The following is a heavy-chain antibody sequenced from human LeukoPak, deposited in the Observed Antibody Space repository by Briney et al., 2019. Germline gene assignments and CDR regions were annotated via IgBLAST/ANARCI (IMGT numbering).Heavy chain of an antibody. CDR3: AKGRGYCTGGSCYSDY. Sequence: QPGGSLRLSCAAFGFTFSSYAMSWIRQAPGKGLEWVSTISGSGDNTYYADSVKGRFTISRDSSKNTLCLQMNSLRVEDTAVYYCAKGRGYCTGGSCYSDYWGQGTLVTVSS. CDR1: GFTFSSYA. D-gene: IGHD2-15*01. CDR2: ISGSGDNT. J-gene: IGHJ4*02. V-gene: IGHV3-23*01.